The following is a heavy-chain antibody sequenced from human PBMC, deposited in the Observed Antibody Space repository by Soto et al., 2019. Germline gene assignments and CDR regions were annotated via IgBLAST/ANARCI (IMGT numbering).Heavy chain of an antibody. CDR2: IYSGGYT. CDR3: AAHPGGGGY. Sequence: EVQLVESGGGLIQPGGSLRLSCAVSGFTVSNNYMSWVRQAPGKGLEGVSVIYSGGYTAYGDSVKGRFTISRDNSKNKKYPKKNSEGAPDTGVYYWAAHPGGGGYWGQGTLVTVSS. CDR1: GFTVSNNY. J-gene: IGHJ4*02. V-gene: IGHV3-53*01. D-gene: IGHD3-10*01.